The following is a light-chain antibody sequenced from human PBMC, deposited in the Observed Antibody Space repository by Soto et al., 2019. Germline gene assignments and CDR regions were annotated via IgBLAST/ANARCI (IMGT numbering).Light chain of an antibody. CDR2: GNT. Sequence: QPVLTQPPSVSGAPGQRVTISCTGSSSNIGAAYDVHWYQHLPGTAPKLLIYGNTNRPSGVPDRFSGSKSGTSASLAITGLQAEDEADYYCQSYDSSLGTWVFGGGTKLTVL. J-gene: IGLJ3*02. V-gene: IGLV1-40*01. CDR3: QSYDSSLGTWV. CDR1: SSNIGAAYD.